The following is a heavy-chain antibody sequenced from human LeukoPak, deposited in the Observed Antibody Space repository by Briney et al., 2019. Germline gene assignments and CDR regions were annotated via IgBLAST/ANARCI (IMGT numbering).Heavy chain of an antibody. J-gene: IGHJ6*04. D-gene: IGHD4-23*01. V-gene: IGHV3-30*18. CDR2: ISYDGSNK. CDR1: GFTFSSYG. CDR3: AKASVGYGMDV. Sequence: AGSLRLSCAASGFTFSSYGMHWVRQAPGKGLEWVAVISYDGSNKYYADSVKGRFTISRDNSKNTLYLQMNSLRAEDTAVYYCAKASVGYGMDVWGKGTTVTVSS.